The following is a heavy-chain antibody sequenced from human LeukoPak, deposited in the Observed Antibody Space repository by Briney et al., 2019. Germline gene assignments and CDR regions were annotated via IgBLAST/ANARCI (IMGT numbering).Heavy chain of an antibody. J-gene: IGHJ4*02. D-gene: IGHD6-19*01. CDR3: SGRSGFSSIY. V-gene: IGHV3-7*01. Sequence: GGSLRLSCAASGFTFTTHWMNWVRQAPGGGLEWLANIKAGGSDKYYVDSVMGRFTISRDNAKNLVYLQMNSLRTEDTAVYYCSGRSGFSSIYWGQGTLVTVSS. CDR2: IKAGGSDK. CDR1: GFTFTTHW.